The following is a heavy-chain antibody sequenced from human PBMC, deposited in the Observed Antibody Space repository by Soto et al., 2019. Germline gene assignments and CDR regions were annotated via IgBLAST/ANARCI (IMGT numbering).Heavy chain of an antibody. CDR1: GGSISSTNW. D-gene: IGHD4-4*01. CDR2: IYHSGST. J-gene: IGHJ5*02. CDR3: ARAYDYSSTWFDP. Sequence: QVQLQESGPGLVQPSGTLSLTCAVSGGSISSTNWWSWVRQPPGKGLEWIGEIYHSGSTNYKPSLKSRVIISVDKSKNQFSLKLSSVTAADTAVYYCARAYDYSSTWFDPWGQGTLVTVSS. V-gene: IGHV4-4*02.